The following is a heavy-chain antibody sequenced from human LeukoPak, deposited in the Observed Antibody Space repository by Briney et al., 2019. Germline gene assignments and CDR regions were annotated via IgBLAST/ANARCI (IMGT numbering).Heavy chain of an antibody. CDR1: GFTFSSYW. CDR3: ARDPDYGDYGDWFDP. V-gene: IGHV3-74*01. D-gene: IGHD4-17*01. CDR2: INSDGSST. Sequence: GGSLRLSCAASGFTFSSYWMHWVRQAPGKGLVWVSRINSDGSSTSYADSVKGRFTISRDNAKNTLYLQMNSLRAEDTAVYYCARDPDYGDYGDWFDPWGQGTLVTVSS. J-gene: IGHJ5*02.